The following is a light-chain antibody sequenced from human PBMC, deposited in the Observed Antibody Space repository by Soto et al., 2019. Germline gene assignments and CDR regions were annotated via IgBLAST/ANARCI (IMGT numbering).Light chain of an antibody. CDR2: DAS. CDR3: QQRSNWPL. Sequence: IVLPQSPATLSLSPGERATLSCRASQSVSSYLAWYQQKPGQAPRLLIYDASNRATGIPARFSGSGSGTDFTLTISSLEPEDFAVYYCQQRSNWPLFGQGTRLEIK. J-gene: IGKJ5*01. V-gene: IGKV3-11*01. CDR1: QSVSSY.